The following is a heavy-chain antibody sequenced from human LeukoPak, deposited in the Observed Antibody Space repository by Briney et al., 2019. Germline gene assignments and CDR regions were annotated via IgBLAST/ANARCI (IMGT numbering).Heavy chain of an antibody. CDR1: GYTFSGYY. Sequence: ASVTVSCKASGYTFSGYYIFWVRRAPGQGLGGMGWINPNSGGTNYAPEFQGRLTMSRDTSISTAYMELSTLRSDDAGVYYCGLSGDHAWFDPWGQGTLVTVSS. J-gene: IGHJ5*02. V-gene: IGHV1-2*02. CDR3: GLSGDHAWFDP. CDR2: INPNSGGT. D-gene: IGHD3-10*01.